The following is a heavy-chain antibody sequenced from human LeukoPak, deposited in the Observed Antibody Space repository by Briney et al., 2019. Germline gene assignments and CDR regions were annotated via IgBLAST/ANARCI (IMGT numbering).Heavy chain of an antibody. CDR3: AKGYYYDSSGYYQHFDH. CDR2: MSYDGRSE. J-gene: IGHJ4*02. V-gene: IGHV3-30*19. D-gene: IGHD3-22*01. CDR1: GFTFSSYG. Sequence: GGSLRLSCAASGFTFSSYGMHWVRQAPGKGLGWVAVMSYDGRSERYADSVKGRFTISRDNSKNTLYLQMNSLRDEDTALYYCAKGYYYDSSGYYQHFDHWGQGTLVTVSS.